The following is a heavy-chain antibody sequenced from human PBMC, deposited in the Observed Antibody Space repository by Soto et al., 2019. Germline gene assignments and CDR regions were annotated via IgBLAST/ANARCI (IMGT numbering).Heavy chain of an antibody. Sequence: PGGSLRLSCAASGFTFSSYGMHWVRQAPGKGLEWVAVIWYDGSNKYYADSVKGRFTISRDNSKSTLYLQMNSLRAEDTAVYYCASGEHYAGSSGRGESFESWGKGSLV. V-gene: IGHV3-33*01. CDR3: ASGEHYAGSSGRGESFES. CDR2: IWYDGSNK. CDR1: GFTFSSYG. D-gene: IGHD3-22*01. J-gene: IGHJ4*02.